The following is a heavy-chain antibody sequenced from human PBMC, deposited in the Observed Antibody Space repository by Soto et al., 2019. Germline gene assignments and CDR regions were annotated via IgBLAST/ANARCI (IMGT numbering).Heavy chain of an antibody. CDR2: IYTDRST. Sequence: EVQLMESGGGLVQPGGSLRLSCAASGFTVYTHFMSWIRQAPGKGLEWVSFIYTDRSTYYADSVKGRFIISRDDSENTIYLQMNSLRAEDTAVYYCAGDPPETTDYGMDVWGQGTTVTVSS. CDR3: AGDPPETTDYGMDV. V-gene: IGHV3-66*01. J-gene: IGHJ6*02. CDR1: GFTVYTHF. D-gene: IGHD1-7*01.